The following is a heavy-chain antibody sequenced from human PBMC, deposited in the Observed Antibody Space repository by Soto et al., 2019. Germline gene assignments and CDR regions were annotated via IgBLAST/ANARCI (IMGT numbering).Heavy chain of an antibody. CDR2: INHSGST. CDR1: GGSISSYY. D-gene: IGHD3-9*01. CDR3: ATKFRYFDWLPNDY. Sequence: SETLSLTCTVSGGSISSYYWSWIRQPPGKGLEWIGEINHSGSTNYNPSLKSRVTISVDTSKNQFSLKLSSVTAADTAVYYCATKFRYFDWLPNDYWGQGTLVTVSS. V-gene: IGHV4-34*01. J-gene: IGHJ4*02.